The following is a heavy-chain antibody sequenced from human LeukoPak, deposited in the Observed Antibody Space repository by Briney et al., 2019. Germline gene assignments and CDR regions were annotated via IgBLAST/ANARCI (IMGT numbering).Heavy chain of an antibody. V-gene: IGHV3-30*18. D-gene: IGHD6-13*01. J-gene: IGHJ4*02. CDR2: ISYDGSNK. Sequence: GGSLRLSCAASGFTFSSYGMHWVRQAPGKGLEWVAVISYDGSNKYYADSVKGRFTISRDNSKNTLYLQMNSLRAEDTAVYYCAKEGIAAAGPNEDYWGQGTLVTVSS. CDR1: GFTFSSYG. CDR3: AKEGIAAAGPNEDY.